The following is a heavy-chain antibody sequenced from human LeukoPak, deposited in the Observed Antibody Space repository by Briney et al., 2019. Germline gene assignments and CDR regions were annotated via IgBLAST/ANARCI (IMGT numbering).Heavy chain of an antibody. J-gene: IGHJ6*02. V-gene: IGHV3-23*01. CDR1: GFTFSSYA. Sequence: GGSLRLSCTASGFTFSSYAMSWVRQAPGKGLEWVSAISGSGGSTYYADSVKGRFTISRDNSKNTLYLQMNSLRAEDTAVYYCAKDPGDSSGYYYSRYYYYGMDVWGQGTTVTVSS. D-gene: IGHD3-22*01. CDR2: ISGSGGST. CDR3: AKDPGDSSGYYYSRYYYYGMDV.